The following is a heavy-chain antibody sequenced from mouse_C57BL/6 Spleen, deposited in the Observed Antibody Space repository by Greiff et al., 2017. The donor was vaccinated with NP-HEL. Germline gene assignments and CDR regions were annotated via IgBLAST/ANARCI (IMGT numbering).Heavy chain of an antibody. CDR2: IWTGGGT. V-gene: IGHV2-9-1*01. D-gene: IGHD2-2*01. CDR3: ARDGDPGDGYDEGFAY. CDR1: GFSLTSYA. J-gene: IGHJ3*01. Sequence: QVQLQQSGPGLVAPSQSLSITCTVSGFSLTSYAISWVRQPPGKGLEWLGVIWTGGGTNYNSALKSRLSISKDNSKSQVFLKMNSLQTDDTARYYCARDGDPGDGYDEGFAYWGQGTLVTVSA.